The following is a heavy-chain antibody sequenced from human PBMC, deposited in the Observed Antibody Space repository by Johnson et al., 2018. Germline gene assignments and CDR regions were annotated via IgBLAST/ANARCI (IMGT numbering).Heavy chain of an antibody. Sequence: QVQLVQSGGGVVQPGRSLRLSCAASGFTFSSYGMHWVRQAPGKGLEWVAVIWYDGSNKYYADSVTGRFTISRDNYKNTLYLQMNSLRAEDTAGYYCARGNWGDAFDIWGQGTMVTVSS. CDR1: GFTFSSYG. CDR2: IWYDGSNK. D-gene: IGHD7-27*01. CDR3: ARGNWGDAFDI. V-gene: IGHV3-33*01. J-gene: IGHJ3*02.